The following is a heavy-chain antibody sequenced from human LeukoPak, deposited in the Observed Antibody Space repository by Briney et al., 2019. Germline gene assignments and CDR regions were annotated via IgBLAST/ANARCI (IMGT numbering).Heavy chain of an antibody. Sequence: PSETLSLTCTVSGGSISSRSYYWGWIRQPPGKGLEWIGEINHSGSTNYNPSLKSRVTISVDTSKNQFSLKLSSVTAADTAVYYCAGVTPVDTAMVTGAADDYWGQGTLVTVSS. CDR1: GGSISSRSYY. J-gene: IGHJ4*02. V-gene: IGHV4-39*07. CDR2: INHSGST. CDR3: AGVTPVDTAMVTGAADDY. D-gene: IGHD5-18*01.